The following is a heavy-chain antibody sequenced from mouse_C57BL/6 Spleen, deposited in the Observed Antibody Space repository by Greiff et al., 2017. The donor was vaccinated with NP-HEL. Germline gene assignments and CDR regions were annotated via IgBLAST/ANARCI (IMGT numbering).Heavy chain of an antibody. Sequence: EVQVVESGGGLVQPGGSMKLSCVASGFTFSNYWMNWVRQSPEKGLEWVAQIRLKSDNYATHYAESVKGRFTISRDDSKSSVYLQMNNLRAEDTGIYYCTGVTTVVAPYAMDYWGQGTSVTVSS. CDR1: GFTFSNYW. CDR3: TGVTTVVAPYAMDY. CDR2: IRLKSDNYAT. D-gene: IGHD1-1*01. V-gene: IGHV6-3*01. J-gene: IGHJ4*01.